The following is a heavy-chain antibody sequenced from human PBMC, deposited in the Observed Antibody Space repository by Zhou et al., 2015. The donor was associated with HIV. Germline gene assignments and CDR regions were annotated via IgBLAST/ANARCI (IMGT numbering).Heavy chain of an antibody. CDR2: IRNKANSYTT. J-gene: IGHJ4*02. D-gene: IGHD5-12*01. CDR3: ARAGYTRGFDY. CDR1: GFYFTGSA. Sequence: EVQLVESGGGLVQPGGSLRLSCAASGFYFTGSAMHWVRQAPGKGLEWVGRIRNKANSYTTEYAASVKGRFTISRDDSKSSLYLQMNSLKTEDTAVYYCARAGYTRGFDYWGQGTLVTVSS. V-gene: IGHV3-72*01.